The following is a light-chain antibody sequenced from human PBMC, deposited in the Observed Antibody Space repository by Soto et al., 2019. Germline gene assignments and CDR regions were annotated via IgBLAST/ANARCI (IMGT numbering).Light chain of an antibody. V-gene: IGLV2-14*01. CDR2: DVS. CDR3: SSYTSSSTLYV. CDR1: SSDVGGYNY. Sequence: QSVLTQPASVSGSPGQSITISCTGTSSDVGGYNYVSWYQQHPGKAPKLMIYDVSNRPSGVSNRFSGSKSGNTASLTISGLQAEDEVDYYCSSYTSSSTLYVFGTGPTLTVL. J-gene: IGLJ1*01.